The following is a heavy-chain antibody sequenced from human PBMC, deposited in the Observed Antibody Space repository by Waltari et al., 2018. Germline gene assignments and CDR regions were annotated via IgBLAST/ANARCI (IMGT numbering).Heavy chain of an antibody. Sequence: EVQLVETGGGLIQPGGSVSLSGAASGFSGGSSYMSWVRQAPGKGLQWVSVIYSGGSTYYADSVKGRFTISRDNSKNTLYLQMNSLRAEDTAVYYCARVERGSGWFFDYWGQGTLVTVSS. CDR1: GFSGGSSY. CDR2: IYSGGST. J-gene: IGHJ4*02. D-gene: IGHD6-19*01. V-gene: IGHV3-53*02. CDR3: ARVERGSGWFFDY.